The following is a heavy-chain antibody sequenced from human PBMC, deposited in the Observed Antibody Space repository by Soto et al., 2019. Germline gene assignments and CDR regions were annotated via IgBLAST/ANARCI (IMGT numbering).Heavy chain of an antibody. J-gene: IGHJ4*02. CDR1: GGTFSSYA. CDR3: ARVAANRYCSSTSCYFDY. Sequence: ASVKVSCKASGGTFSSYAISWVRQAPGQGLEWMGGIIPIFGTANYAQKFQGRVTITADESTSTAYMELSSLRSEDTAVYYCARVAANRYCSSTSCYFDYWGQGTLVTVSS. D-gene: IGHD2-2*01. CDR2: IIPIFGTA. V-gene: IGHV1-69*13.